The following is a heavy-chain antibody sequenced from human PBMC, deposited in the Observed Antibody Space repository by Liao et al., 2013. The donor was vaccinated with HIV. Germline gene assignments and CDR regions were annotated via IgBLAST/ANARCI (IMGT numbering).Heavy chain of an antibody. CDR1: GGSFSGYH. D-gene: IGHD3-10*01. V-gene: IGHV4-34*01. CDR3: ARDLESLLWFGKDAFDI. Sequence: QVQLQQWGAGLLKPAETLSLTCAVYGGSFSGYHWSWVRQPPREGAWSGLGKVNHSGSTNYNPSLKSRVTISVDTSKNQFSLKLSSVTAADTAVYYCARDLESLLWFGKDAFDIWGQGTMVTVSS. CDR2: VNHSGST. J-gene: IGHJ3*02.